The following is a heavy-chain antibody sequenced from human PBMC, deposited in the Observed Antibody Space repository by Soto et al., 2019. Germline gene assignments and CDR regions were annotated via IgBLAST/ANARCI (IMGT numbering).Heavy chain of an antibody. V-gene: IGHV3-23*01. CDR2: ISGSGGST. J-gene: IGHJ4*02. CDR1: GFTFSSYA. D-gene: IGHD6-13*01. CDR3: AKSQYSSSWLGDY. Sequence: GGSLRLSCAASGFTFSSYAMSWVRQAPGKGLEGVSAISGSGGSTYYEDSVKGRFTISRDNSKNTLYLQMNSPRAEDTAVYYCAKSQYSSSWLGDYWGQGTLVTVSS.